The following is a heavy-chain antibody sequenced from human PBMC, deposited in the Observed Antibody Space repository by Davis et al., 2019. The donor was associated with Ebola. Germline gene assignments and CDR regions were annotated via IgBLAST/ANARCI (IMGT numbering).Heavy chain of an antibody. J-gene: IGHJ4*02. D-gene: IGHD3-10*01. Sequence: GESLKISCAASGFTFSSYWMHWVRQAPGKGLAWVSRINSDGSSTSYADSVKGRFTISRDNAKNTLYLQMNSLRAEDTAVYYCARDGRGVISLWGQGTLVTVSS. CDR2: INSDGSST. CDR3: ARDGRGVISL. V-gene: IGHV3-74*01. CDR1: GFTFSSYW.